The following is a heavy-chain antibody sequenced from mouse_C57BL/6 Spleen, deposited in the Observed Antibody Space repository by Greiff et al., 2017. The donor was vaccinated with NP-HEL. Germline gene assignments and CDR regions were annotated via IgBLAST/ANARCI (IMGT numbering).Heavy chain of an antibody. J-gene: IGHJ4*01. V-gene: IGHV1-18*01. CDR1: GYTFTDYN. D-gene: IGHD1-1*01. CDR2: INPNNGGT. CDR3: ARAFITTVVASDYAMDY. Sequence: VQLQQSGPELVKPGASVKISCKASGYTFTDYNMDWVKQSHGKSLEWIGDINPNNGGTIYNQKFKGKATLTVDKSSSTAYMELRSLTSEDTAVYYCARAFITTVVASDYAMDYWGQGTSVTVSS.